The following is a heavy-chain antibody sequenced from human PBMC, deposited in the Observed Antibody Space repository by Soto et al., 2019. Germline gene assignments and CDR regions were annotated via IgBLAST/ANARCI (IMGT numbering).Heavy chain of an antibody. CDR1: VFTFSSYG. Sequence: PGGSLRLSCAASVFTFSSYGMHWVRQAPGKGLEWVAVISYDGSNKYYADSVKGRFTISRDNSKNTLYLQMNSLRAEDTAVYYCAKEPRGYSGYDYNDYWGQGTLVTVSS. CDR3: AKEPRGYSGYDYNDY. J-gene: IGHJ4*02. CDR2: ISYDGSNK. D-gene: IGHD5-12*01. V-gene: IGHV3-30*18.